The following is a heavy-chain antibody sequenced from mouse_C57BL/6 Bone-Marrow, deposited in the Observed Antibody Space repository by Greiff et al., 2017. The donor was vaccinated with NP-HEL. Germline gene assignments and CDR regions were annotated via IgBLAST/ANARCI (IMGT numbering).Heavy chain of an antibody. D-gene: IGHD4-1*01. Sequence: EVKLQESGGGLVKPGGSLKLSCAASGFTFSDYGMHWVRQAPEKGLEWVAYISSGNSTIYYADTVKGRFTISRDNAKNTLFLQMTSLRSEDAAMYYCARRELFDYWGQGTTLTVSS. CDR1: GFTFSDYG. CDR2: ISSGNSTI. J-gene: IGHJ2*01. CDR3: ARRELFDY. V-gene: IGHV5-17*01.